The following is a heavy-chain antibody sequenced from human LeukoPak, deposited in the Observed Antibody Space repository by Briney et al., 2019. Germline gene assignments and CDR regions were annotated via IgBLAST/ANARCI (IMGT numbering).Heavy chain of an antibody. D-gene: IGHD3-10*01. V-gene: IGHV1-18*01. CDR3: ARDPRQMDYGSGSLNWFDP. J-gene: IGHJ5*02. CDR1: YTFXXXG. Sequence: YTFXXXGISWVRQAPGQGLEWMGWISAYNGNTNYAQKVQGRVTMTTNTSTRTAYMELRSLRSDDTAVYYCARDPRQMDYGSGSLNWFDPWGQGTLVTVSS. CDR2: ISAYNGNT.